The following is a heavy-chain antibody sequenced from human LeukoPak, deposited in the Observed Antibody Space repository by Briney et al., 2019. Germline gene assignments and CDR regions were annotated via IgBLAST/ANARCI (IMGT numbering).Heavy chain of an antibody. CDR2: IIPIFGTA. CDR3: ARDETNYYDSSGYSFDY. V-gene: IGHV1-69*01. D-gene: IGHD3-22*01. J-gene: IGHJ4*02. CDR1: GGTFSGYA. Sequence: SVKVSCKASGGTFSGYAISWVRQAPGQGLEWMGGIIPIFGTANYAQKFQGRVTITADESTSTAYMELSSLRSEDTAVYYCARDETNYYDSSGYSFDYWGQGTLVTVSS.